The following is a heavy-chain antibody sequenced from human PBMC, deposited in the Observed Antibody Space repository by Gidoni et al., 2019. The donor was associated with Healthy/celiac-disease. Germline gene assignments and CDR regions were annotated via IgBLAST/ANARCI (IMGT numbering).Heavy chain of an antibody. CDR2: IKSKTDGGTT. V-gene: IGHV3-15*01. CDR1: GFTFSNAW. J-gene: IGHJ6*02. Sequence: EVQLVESGGGLVKPGGSLRLSCAASGFTFSNAWMSWVRQAPGKGLEWVGRIKSKTDGGTTDYAAPVKGRFTISRDDSKNTLYLQMNSLKTEDTAVYYCTTDGAALGYDNNYYYYYYGMDVWGQGTTVTVSS. D-gene: IGHD5-12*01. CDR3: TTDGAALGYDNNYYYYYYGMDV.